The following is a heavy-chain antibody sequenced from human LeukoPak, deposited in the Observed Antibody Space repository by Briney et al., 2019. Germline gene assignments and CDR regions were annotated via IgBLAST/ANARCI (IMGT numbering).Heavy chain of an antibody. V-gene: IGHV5-51*01. CDR3: AAIRSYLDAFDI. CDR2: IYPGDSET. Sequence: GESLQISCQGFGYSFTSFWIGWVRQMPGKGLEWMGIIYPGDSETRYIPSFQGQVTFSGDKSINTAYLQWSSLKASDTAIYYCAAIRSYLDAFDIWGQGTMVTVTS. CDR1: GYSFTSFW. D-gene: IGHD3-10*01. J-gene: IGHJ3*02.